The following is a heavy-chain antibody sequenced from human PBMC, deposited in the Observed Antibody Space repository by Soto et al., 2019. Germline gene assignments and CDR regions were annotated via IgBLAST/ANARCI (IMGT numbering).Heavy chain of an antibody. Sequence: QVQLVQSGAEVKKPGSSVKVSCKASGGTFSSYTISWVRQAPGQGLEWMGRIIPILGIANYAQKFQGRVTITADKSTSTAYMELRSLRSEDTAVYYCARGRKVAVAGNYYGMDVWGQGTTVTVSS. J-gene: IGHJ6*02. CDR2: IIPILGIA. CDR1: GGTFSSYT. V-gene: IGHV1-69*02. D-gene: IGHD6-19*01. CDR3: ARGRKVAVAGNYYGMDV.